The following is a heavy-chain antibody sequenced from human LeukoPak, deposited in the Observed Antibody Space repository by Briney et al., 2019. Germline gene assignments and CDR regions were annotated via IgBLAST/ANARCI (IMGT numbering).Heavy chain of an antibody. CDR2: IYYSGST. V-gene: IGHV4-59*08. CDR3: ARAPNLRGGSPDY. CDR1: GGSISGYY. Sequence: SETLSLTCTVSGGSISGYYWSWIRQPPGKGLEWIGYIYYSGSTNYNPSLKSRVTISVDTSKNQFSLKLSSVTAADTAVYYCARAPNLRGGSPDYWGQGTLVTVSS. D-gene: IGHD1-26*01. J-gene: IGHJ4*02.